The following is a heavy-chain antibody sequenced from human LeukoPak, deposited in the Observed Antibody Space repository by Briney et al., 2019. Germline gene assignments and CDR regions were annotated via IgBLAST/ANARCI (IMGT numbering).Heavy chain of an antibody. V-gene: IGHV4-59*01. Sequence: SETLSLTCTVSGGSMSSYYWSWIRQPPGEGLEWIGYIYYSGSTNYNPSLKSRVTRTVETSKRQVSLKPSSATAADTAVYYCARERDAFDTWGQGTMVTVSS. CDR1: GGSMSSYY. CDR3: ARERDAFDT. J-gene: IGHJ3*02. CDR2: IYYSGST.